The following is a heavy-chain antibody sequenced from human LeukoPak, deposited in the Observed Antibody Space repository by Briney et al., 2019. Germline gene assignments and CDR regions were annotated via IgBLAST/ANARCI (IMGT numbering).Heavy chain of an antibody. D-gene: IGHD3-16*01. Sequence: ASETLSLTCTVSGDSISGSSYYWGWIRQPPGKGLEWIGSIYYSGSTYFKSSLKSRVTISVDTSKNQFSLKLRSVTAADTAVYYCARLWGIGDWAFDFWGQGTMVTVSS. V-gene: IGHV4-39*01. CDR1: GDSISGSSYY. CDR3: ARLWGIGDWAFDF. CDR2: IYYSGST. J-gene: IGHJ3*01.